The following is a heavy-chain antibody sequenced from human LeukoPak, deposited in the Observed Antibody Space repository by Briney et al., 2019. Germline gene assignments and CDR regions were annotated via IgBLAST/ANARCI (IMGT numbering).Heavy chain of an antibody. CDR1: GGTFSSHA. CDR3: ARGGSPYYDSSGYSEGPWFDP. Sequence: ASVKVSCKASGGTFSSHAISWVRQAPGQGLEWMGGIIPIFGTANYAQKFQGRVTITADESTSTAYMELSSLRSEDTAVYYCARGGSPYYDSSGYSEGPWFDPWGQGTLVTVSS. CDR2: IIPIFGTA. D-gene: IGHD3-22*01. V-gene: IGHV1-69*13. J-gene: IGHJ5*02.